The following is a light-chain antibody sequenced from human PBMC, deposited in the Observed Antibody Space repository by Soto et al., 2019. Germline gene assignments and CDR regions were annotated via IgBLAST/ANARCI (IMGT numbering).Light chain of an antibody. CDR2: DNN. CDR1: SSNIGNNY. CDR3: ATWDGSLPGEV. Sequence: QSALTQSPSVSAAPGQKVTISCSGSSSNIGNNYVSWYQQLPGTAPKLLIYDNNKRPSGIPDRFSGSKSGTLGTLDITGLQTGDEADYYCATWDGSLPGEVFGGGTKVTVL. J-gene: IGLJ2*01. V-gene: IGLV1-51*01.